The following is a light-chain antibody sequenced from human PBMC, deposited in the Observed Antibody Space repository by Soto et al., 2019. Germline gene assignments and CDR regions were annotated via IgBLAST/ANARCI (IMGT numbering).Light chain of an antibody. CDR2: GVT. Sequence: QSALAQPPSASGSPGQSVTISCTGSASDIGAYKFVSWYQQHPGKAPKLMIFGVTERPSGVPDRFSGSKSGNTASLTVSGLQADDEAIYYCYSYAGRNIWVFGGGTKLIVL. CDR1: ASDIGAYKF. V-gene: IGLV2-8*01. J-gene: IGLJ3*02. CDR3: YSYAGRNIWV.